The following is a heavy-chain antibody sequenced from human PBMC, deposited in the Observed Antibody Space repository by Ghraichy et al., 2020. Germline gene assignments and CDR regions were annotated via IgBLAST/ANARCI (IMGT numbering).Heavy chain of an antibody. V-gene: IGHV3-74*01. CDR1: GFTFSSYW. D-gene: IGHD2-2*01. CDR3: ARVGPGYCSSTSCYLDYYYGMDV. Sequence: GGSLRLSCAASGFTFSSYWMHWVRQAPGKGLVWVSRINSDGSSTSYADSVKGRFTISRDNAKNTLYLQMNSLRAEDTAVYYCARVGPGYCSSTSCYLDYYYGMDVWGQGTTVTVSS. CDR2: INSDGSST. J-gene: IGHJ6*02.